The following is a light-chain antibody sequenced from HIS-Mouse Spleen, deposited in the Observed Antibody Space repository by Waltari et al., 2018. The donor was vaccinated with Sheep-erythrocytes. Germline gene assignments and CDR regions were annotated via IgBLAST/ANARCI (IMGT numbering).Light chain of an antibody. V-gene: IGLV2-23*01. CDR3: CSYAGSSTWV. Sequence: QSALTPPASVSGSPGQSITIPCTGTSSDVGSYNLASWSQQHPGKAPKLMIYEGSKRPSGVSHRFSGSKSGNTASLTISGLQAEDEADYYCCSYAGSSTWVFGGGTKLTVL. CDR1: SSDVGSYNL. CDR2: EGS. J-gene: IGLJ3*02.